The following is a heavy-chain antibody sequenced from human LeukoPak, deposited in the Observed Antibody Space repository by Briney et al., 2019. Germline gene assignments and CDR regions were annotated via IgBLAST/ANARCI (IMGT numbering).Heavy chain of an antibody. Sequence: GGSLRLSCAASGFTFSSFWMHRVRQAPGKGLVWVSYISSGGSTIYYADSVKGRFTISRDNAKNSLYLQMNSLRAEDTAVYYCAELGITMIGGVWGKGTTVTIFS. D-gene: IGHD3-10*02. CDR1: GFTFSSFW. J-gene: IGHJ6*04. V-gene: IGHV3-48*04. CDR2: ISSGGSTI. CDR3: AELGITMIGGV.